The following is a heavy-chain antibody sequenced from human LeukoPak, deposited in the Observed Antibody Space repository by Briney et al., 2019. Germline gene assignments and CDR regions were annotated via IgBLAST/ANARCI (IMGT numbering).Heavy chain of an antibody. D-gene: IGHD2-15*01. CDR1: GGSLSDYY. V-gene: IGHV4-34*01. CDR3: ARWADIVVVVAATAFDY. Sequence: SETLSLTCAVYGGSLSDYYWSWIRQSPGKGLEWIGEISHRGRTYYNPSLKSRVTISVDTSKNQFSLKLSSATAADTAVYYCARWADIVVVVAATAFDYWGQGTLVTASS. CDR2: ISHRGRT. J-gene: IGHJ4*02.